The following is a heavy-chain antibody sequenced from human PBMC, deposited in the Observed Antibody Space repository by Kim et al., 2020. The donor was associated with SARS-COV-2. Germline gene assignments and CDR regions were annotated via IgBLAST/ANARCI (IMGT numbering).Heavy chain of an antibody. CDR3: ARLALYDSRYLYNWFDP. V-gene: IGHV5-51*01. CDR1: GYSFTSYW. D-gene: IGHD3-22*01. CDR2: IYPGDSDT. Sequence: GESLKISCKGSGYSFTSYWIGWVRQMPGKGLEWMGIIYPGDSDTRYSPSFQGQVTISADKSISTAYLQWSSLKASDTAMYYCARLALYDSRYLYNWFDPWGQGTLVTVSS. J-gene: IGHJ5*02.